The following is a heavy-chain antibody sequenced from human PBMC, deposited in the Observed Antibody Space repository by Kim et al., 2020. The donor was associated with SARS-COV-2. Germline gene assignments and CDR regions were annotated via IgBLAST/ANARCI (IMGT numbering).Heavy chain of an antibody. CDR2: IDPSDSYT. Sequence: ESLKISCKGSGYRFTYYWISWVRQMPGKALEWMGRIDPSDSYTNYSPSFQGHVTISVDKSITTAYLQWSSLKASDTTMYYCVRRSPGIAAAGAEYWGQGTLVTVSS. CDR1: GYRFTYYW. J-gene: IGHJ4*02. D-gene: IGHD6-13*01. V-gene: IGHV5-10-1*01. CDR3: VRRSPGIAAAGAEY.